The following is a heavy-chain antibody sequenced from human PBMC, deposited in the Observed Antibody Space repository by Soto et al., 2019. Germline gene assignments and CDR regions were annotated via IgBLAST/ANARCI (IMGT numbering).Heavy chain of an antibody. J-gene: IGHJ3*02. D-gene: IGHD2-8*02. CDR3: AKATATGGGAFDI. CDR1: GFICSSYD. CDR2: ILVDGRT. V-gene: IGHV3-23*01. Sequence: GGSLRLSCAASGFICSSYDMSWVRQAPGKGLEWVSTILVDGRTFYVDSVKGRFTISRDSSKNTVYLQMNSLTAGDTALYYCAKATATGGGAFDICGQGTMVTVSS.